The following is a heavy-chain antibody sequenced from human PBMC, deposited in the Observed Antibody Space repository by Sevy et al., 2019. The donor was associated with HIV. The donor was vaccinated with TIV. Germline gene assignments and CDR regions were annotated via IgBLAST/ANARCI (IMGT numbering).Heavy chain of an antibody. CDR2: MNPNSGNT. D-gene: IGHD3-3*01. Sequence: ASVKVSCKASGYTFTSYDINWVRQATGQGLEWMGWMNPNSGNTGYAQKFQGRVTMTRNTSISTAYVELSSLRSEDTAVYYCARGPLMPYDFWSGYYSDYYYGMDVWGQGTTVTVSS. J-gene: IGHJ6*02. V-gene: IGHV1-8*01. CDR3: ARGPLMPYDFWSGYYSDYYYGMDV. CDR1: GYTFTSYD.